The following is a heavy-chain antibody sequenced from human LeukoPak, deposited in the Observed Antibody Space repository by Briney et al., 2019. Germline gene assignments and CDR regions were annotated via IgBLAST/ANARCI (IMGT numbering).Heavy chain of an antibody. V-gene: IGHV4-59*01. Sequence: SETLSLTCTVSGGSISSYYWSWIRQPPGKGLEWIGYIYYSGSTNYNPSLKSRVTISVDTSKNQFSLKLSSVTAADTAVYYCARGFGESPRDAFDIWGQGTMVTVSS. D-gene: IGHD3-10*01. CDR1: GGSISSYY. CDR3: ARGFGESPRDAFDI. J-gene: IGHJ3*02. CDR2: IYYSGST.